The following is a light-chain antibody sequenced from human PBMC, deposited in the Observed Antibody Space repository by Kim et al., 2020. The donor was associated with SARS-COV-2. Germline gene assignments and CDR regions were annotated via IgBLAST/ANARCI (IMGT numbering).Light chain of an antibody. CDR2: EVS. J-gene: IGLJ1*01. CDR3: SSYAGINNFV. V-gene: IGLV2-8*01. Sequence: GDADSISVTGTTSEVGNYNYVSWNHQHPDQALKLMIYEVSQRPSGVPDRFSGPKSDNPASPTVSRLQAEDEADYYRSSYAGINNFVFGTGTEVTIL. CDR1: TSEVGNYNY.